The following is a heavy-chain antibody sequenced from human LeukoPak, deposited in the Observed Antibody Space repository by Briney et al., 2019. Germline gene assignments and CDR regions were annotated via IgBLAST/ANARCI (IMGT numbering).Heavy chain of an antibody. D-gene: IGHD6-19*01. J-gene: IGHJ4*02. V-gene: IGHV1-18*01. CDR1: GCTFTSYG. CDR2: ISAYNGNT. CDR3: ARDPSSAVAGTSFDY. Sequence: ASVKVSCKASGCTFTSYGISWVRQAPGQGLEWMGWISAYNGNTNYAQKLQGRVTMTTDTSTSTAYMELRSLRSDDTAVYYCARDPSSAVAGTSFDYWGQGTLVTVSS.